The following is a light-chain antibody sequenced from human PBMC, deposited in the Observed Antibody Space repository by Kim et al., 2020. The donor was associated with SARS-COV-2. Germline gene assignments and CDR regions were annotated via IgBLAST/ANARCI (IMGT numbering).Light chain of an antibody. Sequence: DIQMTQSPSSLSASVGDRVTITCRARQSISTNLNWYQQIPGKAPKLLIYGASNLPSGVPSRLSCSGSGTDFTLTISTLQPEDFGTYYCQQGYSTFGQGTKLEI. J-gene: IGKJ2*01. CDR2: GAS. CDR3: QQGYST. CDR1: QSISTN. V-gene: IGKV1-39*01.